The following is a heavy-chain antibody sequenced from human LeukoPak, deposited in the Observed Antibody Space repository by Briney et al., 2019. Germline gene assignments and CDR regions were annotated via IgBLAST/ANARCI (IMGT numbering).Heavy chain of an antibody. J-gene: IGHJ4*02. CDR3: ARGGSEYDYVWGSYRYIFDY. Sequence: ASVKVSCKASGYTFTDYYVHWVRQAPGQGLEWMGWINPNSGGTNYAQKFQGRVTMTRDTSISTAYMELSRLRSDDTAVYYCARGGSEYDYVWGSYRYIFDYWGQGTLVTVSS. V-gene: IGHV1-2*02. CDR1: GYTFTDYY. CDR2: INPNSGGT. D-gene: IGHD3-16*02.